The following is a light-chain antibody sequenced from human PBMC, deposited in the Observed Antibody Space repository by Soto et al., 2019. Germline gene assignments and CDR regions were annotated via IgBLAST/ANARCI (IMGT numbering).Light chain of an antibody. V-gene: IGKV3-11*01. Sequence: EIVLTQSPATLSLSPGERATLSCRASQSVSSYLAWYQQKPGQAPRLLIYDASNRATGIPARFSGSGSGTDFTLTISSLEPEDFATYYCQQYHRHLTFGGGTKVEIK. CDR3: QQYHRHLT. J-gene: IGKJ4*01. CDR2: DAS. CDR1: QSVSSY.